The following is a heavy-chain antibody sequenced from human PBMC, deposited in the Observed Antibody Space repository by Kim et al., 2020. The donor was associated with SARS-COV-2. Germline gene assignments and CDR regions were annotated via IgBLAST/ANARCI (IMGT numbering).Heavy chain of an antibody. V-gene: IGHV4-61*02. D-gene: IGHD3-22*01. CDR1: GGSISSGSYY. Sequence: SETLSLTCTVSGGSISSGSYYWSWIRQPAGKGLEWIGRIYTSGSTNYNPSLKSRVTISVDTSKNQFSLKLSSVTAADTAVYYCARDYYDSSGYSYFFDYWGQGTLVTVSS. CDR2: IYTSGST. J-gene: IGHJ4*02. CDR3: ARDYYDSSGYSYFFDY.